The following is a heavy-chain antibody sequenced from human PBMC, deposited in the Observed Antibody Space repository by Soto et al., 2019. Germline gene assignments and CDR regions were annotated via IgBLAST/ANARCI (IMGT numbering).Heavy chain of an antibody. CDR2: ISSSSSTI. D-gene: IGHD6-13*01. Sequence: GGSLRLSCAASGFTFSSYSMNWVRQAPGKGLEWVSYISSSSSTIYYADSVKGRFTISRDNAKNSLYLQMNSLRAEDTAVYYCARHPERIAEIGWFDAGGQGTLVNVSS. CDR1: GFTFSSYS. V-gene: IGHV3-48*01. J-gene: IGHJ5*02. CDR3: ARHPERIAEIGWFDA.